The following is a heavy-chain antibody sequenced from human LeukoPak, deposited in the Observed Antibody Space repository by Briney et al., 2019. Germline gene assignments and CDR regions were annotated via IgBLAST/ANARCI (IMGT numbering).Heavy chain of an antibody. J-gene: IGHJ4*01. CDR3: AIDSNSCSYLDD. D-gene: IGHD1-26*01. Sequence: PGGSLRLSCAASGFTFSSYEMNWVRQAPGKGLEWVSYISSSGSTIYYADPVKGRFTISRDNAKNSLYLQMNSLRAEDTAVYYCAIDSNSCSYLDDWGQGTLVTVSS. CDR1: GFTFSSYE. CDR2: ISSSGSTI. V-gene: IGHV3-48*03.